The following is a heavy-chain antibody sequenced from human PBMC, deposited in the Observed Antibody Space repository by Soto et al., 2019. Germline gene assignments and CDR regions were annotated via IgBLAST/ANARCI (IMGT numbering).Heavy chain of an antibody. V-gene: IGHV3-7*03. CDR2: IKQDGSDK. D-gene: IGHD6-19*01. J-gene: IGHJ4*02. Sequence: SGGSLRLSCAASGFSFSTYWMSWVRLVPEKGLEWVANIKQDGSDKYYVDSVKGRFTISRDNARNSLYLQMNGLRAEDTAVYYCARSAVAARDLWSDYWGQGTLVTVSS. CDR3: ARSAVAARDLWSDY. CDR1: GFSFSTYW.